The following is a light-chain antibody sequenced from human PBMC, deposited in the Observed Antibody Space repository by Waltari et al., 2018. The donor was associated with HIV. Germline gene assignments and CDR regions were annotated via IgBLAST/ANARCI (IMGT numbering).Light chain of an antibody. CDR3: HHYNNWPRRT. CDR1: QSVSSY. Sequence: EVVLTQSPATLSLTPGERGTLSCRASQSVSSYLAWYQQKPGQSPRLLIYDASKRATGVPARFSGSGSGTEFTLTISSLQSEDFAVYYCHHYNNWPRRTFGQGTKVEIK. J-gene: IGKJ1*01. CDR2: DAS. V-gene: IGKV3-11*01.